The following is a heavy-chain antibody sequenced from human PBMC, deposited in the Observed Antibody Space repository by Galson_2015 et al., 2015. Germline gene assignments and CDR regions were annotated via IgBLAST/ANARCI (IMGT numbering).Heavy chain of an antibody. CDR2: IYTSGST. J-gene: IGHJ3*02. CDR3: AGEGSPPGPDHAFDI. V-gene: IGHV4-61*02. Sequence: TLSLTCTVSGGSISSGSYYWSWIRQPAGKGLEWIGRIYTSGSTNYNPSLKSRVTISVDTSKNQFSLKLSSVTAADTAVYYCAGEGSPPGPDHAFDIWGQGTMVTVSS. D-gene: IGHD1-26*01. CDR1: GGSISSGSYY.